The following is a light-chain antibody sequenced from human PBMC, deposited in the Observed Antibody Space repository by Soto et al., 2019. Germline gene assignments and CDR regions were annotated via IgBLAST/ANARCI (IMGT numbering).Light chain of an antibody. Sequence: QSALTQPASVSGSPGQSITISCTGTSSDIGGYNYVSWYQQNSGKAPKLIIYDVSNRPSGVSNRFSASKSGNTASLTISGLQAEDEADYYCSSYTSSTTLVFGGGTKLTVL. J-gene: IGLJ2*01. CDR1: SSDIGGYNY. CDR3: SSYTSSTTLV. V-gene: IGLV2-14*01. CDR2: DVS.